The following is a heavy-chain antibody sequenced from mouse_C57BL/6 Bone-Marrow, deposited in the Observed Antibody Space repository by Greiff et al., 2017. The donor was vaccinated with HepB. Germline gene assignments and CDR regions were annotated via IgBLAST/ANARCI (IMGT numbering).Heavy chain of an antibody. CDR3: ARAGGYPQAWFAY. CDR2: ISDGGSYT. CDR1: GFTFSDYY. J-gene: IGHJ3*01. V-gene: IGHV5-4*02. Sequence: EVKLMESGGGLVKPGGSLKLSCAASGFTFSDYYMYWVRQTPEKRLAWVATISDGGSYTYYPDSVKGRFTITRDNAKNNLYLQMSSLKSEDTAMYYCARAGGYPQAWFAYWGQGTLVTVSA.